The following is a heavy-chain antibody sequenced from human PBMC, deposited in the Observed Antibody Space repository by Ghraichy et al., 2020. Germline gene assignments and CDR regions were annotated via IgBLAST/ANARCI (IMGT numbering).Heavy chain of an antibody. D-gene: IGHD5-24*01. J-gene: IGHJ4*02. Sequence: GGSLRLSCAASGFTFSYYYMSWIRQAPGKGLEWVSYISSSGSTIYYADSVKGRFTISRDNAKNSLYLQMNSLRAEDTAVYYCAREAWLQYFDYWGQGTLVTVSS. CDR2: ISSSGSTI. V-gene: IGHV3-11*01. CDR3: AREAWLQYFDY. CDR1: GFTFSYYY.